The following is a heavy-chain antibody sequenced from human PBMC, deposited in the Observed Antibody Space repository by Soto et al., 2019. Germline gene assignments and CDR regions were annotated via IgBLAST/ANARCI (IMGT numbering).Heavy chain of an antibody. CDR3: AKRRTEMATILAY. Sequence: EVQLLESGGGLVQPGGSLRLSCAASGFTFSSYAMSWVRQAPGKGLEWVSSIGDNGVYTFYADSVKGRFTVSRDNSKSTLYLQMNSLRAEDTALYYCAKRRTEMATILAYLGQGTLVTVSS. CDR2: IGDNGVYT. V-gene: IGHV3-23*01. J-gene: IGHJ4*02. CDR1: GFTFSSYA. D-gene: IGHD5-12*01.